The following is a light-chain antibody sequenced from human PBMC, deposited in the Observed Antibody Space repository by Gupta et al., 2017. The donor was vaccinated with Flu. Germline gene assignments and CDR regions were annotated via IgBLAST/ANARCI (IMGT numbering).Light chain of an antibody. CDR3: QQATSFPRT. V-gene: IGKV1-12*01. CDR2: SAS. J-gene: IGKJ1*01. CDR1: RTISTW. Sequence: DNQMTQSPSSVSASVGDRVTITCRASRTISTWLAWYQQKPGKAPKLLIYSASRLQSGVPSRFSGSGSGTDFTLTISSLHPEDFAIYYCQQATSFPRTFGQGTRVEI.